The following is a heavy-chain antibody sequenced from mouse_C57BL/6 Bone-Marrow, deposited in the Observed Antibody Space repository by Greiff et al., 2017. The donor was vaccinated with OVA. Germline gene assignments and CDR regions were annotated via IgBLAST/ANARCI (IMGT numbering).Heavy chain of an antibody. CDR1: GFTFTDYY. V-gene: IGHV7-3*01. D-gene: IGHD1-1*01. J-gene: IGHJ1*03. CDR3: ARVVPWYFDV. Sequence: EVKLVESGGGLVQPGGSLSLSCAASGFTFTDYYMSWVRQPPGKALEWLGFIRNKANGYTTEYSASVKGRFTISRDNSQSILYLQMNALRAEDSATYYCARVVPWYFDVWGTGTTVTVSS. CDR2: IRNKANGYTT.